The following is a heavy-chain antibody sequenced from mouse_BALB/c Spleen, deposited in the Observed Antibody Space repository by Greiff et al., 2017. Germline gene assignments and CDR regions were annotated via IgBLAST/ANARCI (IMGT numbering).Heavy chain of an antibody. D-gene: IGHD3-3*01. CDR1: GYTFTSYW. J-gene: IGHJ4*01. V-gene: IGHV1-87*01. Sequence: QVHVKQSGAELARPGASVKLSCKASGYTFTSYWMQWVKQRPGQGLEWIGAIYPGDGDTRYTQKFKGKATLTADKSSSTAYMQLSSLASEDSAVYYCARGGTEDAMDYWGQGTSVTVSS. CDR3: ARGGTEDAMDY. CDR2: IYPGDGDT.